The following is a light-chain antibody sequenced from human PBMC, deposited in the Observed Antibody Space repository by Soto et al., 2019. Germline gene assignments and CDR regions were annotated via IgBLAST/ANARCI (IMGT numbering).Light chain of an antibody. V-gene: IGLV3-1*01. CDR3: QAWDSSILVV. Sequence: SYELTQPPSVSVSPGQTASITCSGDKLGDKYACWYQQKPGQSPVLVIYQDSKRPSGIPERFSGSNSGNTATLTISGTQAMDEADYYCQAWDSSILVVFGGGTKLTVL. CDR1: KLGDKY. CDR2: QDS. J-gene: IGLJ2*01.